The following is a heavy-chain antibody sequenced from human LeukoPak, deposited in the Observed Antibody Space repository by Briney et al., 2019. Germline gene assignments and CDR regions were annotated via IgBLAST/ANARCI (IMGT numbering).Heavy chain of an antibody. Sequence: GGSLRLSCAASGFTFSSYAMSWVRQAPGKGLEWVSAISGSGGSTYYADSVKGRFTISRDNSKNTLYLQMNSLRAEDTAVYYCARSYYYDSSGYPALLDAFDIWGQGTMVTVSS. CDR3: ARSYYYDSSGYPALLDAFDI. CDR2: ISGSGGST. J-gene: IGHJ3*02. D-gene: IGHD3-22*01. CDR1: GFTFSSYA. V-gene: IGHV3-23*01.